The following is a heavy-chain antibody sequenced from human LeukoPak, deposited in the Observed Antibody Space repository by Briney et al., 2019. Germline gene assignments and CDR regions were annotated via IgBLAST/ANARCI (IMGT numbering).Heavy chain of an antibody. CDR2: ISSNGGST. CDR1: GFTFSSYA. V-gene: IGHV3-64D*06. Sequence: GGSLRLSCSASGFTFSSYAMHWVRQAPGKGLEYVSAISSNGGSTYYADSVKGRFTTSRDNSKNTLYLQMSSLRAEDTAVYYCVKGDYDILTGYYRNWGQGTLVTVSS. CDR3: VKGDYDILTGYYRN. D-gene: IGHD3-9*01. J-gene: IGHJ4*02.